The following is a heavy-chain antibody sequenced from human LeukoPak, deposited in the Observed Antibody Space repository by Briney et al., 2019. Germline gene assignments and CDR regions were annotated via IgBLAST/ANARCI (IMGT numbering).Heavy chain of an antibody. D-gene: IGHD2-15*01. J-gene: IGHJ4*02. CDR1: GFTFNTYA. CDR2: ISDSGGST. CDR3: AKGKGSSSSPIDW. Sequence: PGGSLRLSCAASGFTFNTYAMNWVRQAPGKGLEWVSAISDSGGSTYYADSVKGRFTISRDNSKNTVYLQIHRLRAEDTAVYYCAKGKGSSSSPIDWWGQGTLVTVSS. V-gene: IGHV3-23*01.